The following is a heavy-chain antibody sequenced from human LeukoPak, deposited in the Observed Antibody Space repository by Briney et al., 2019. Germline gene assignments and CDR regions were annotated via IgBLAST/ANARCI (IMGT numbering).Heavy chain of an antibody. Sequence: GGSLRLSCAASGFTFSNYWMHWVRQTPGKGLVWVSRINSDASVTTYADSVKGRFTISRDNAKNTLYLQMNSLRAEDTAVYYCARMTTVTTYSDYWGQGTLVTVSS. D-gene: IGHD4-11*01. V-gene: IGHV3-74*01. CDR3: ARMTTVTTYSDY. CDR2: INSDASVT. J-gene: IGHJ4*02. CDR1: GFTFSNYW.